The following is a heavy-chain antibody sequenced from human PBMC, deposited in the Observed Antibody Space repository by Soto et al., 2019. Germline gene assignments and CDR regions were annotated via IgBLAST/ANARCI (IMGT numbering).Heavy chain of an antibody. CDR3: ASPGYSYGHNWFDP. CDR1: GFTFSSYS. D-gene: IGHD5-18*01. CDR2: ISSSSSYV. Sequence: GGSLRLSCAASGFTFSSYSMNWVRQAPGKGLEWVSSISSSSSYVYYADSVKGRFTISRDNAKNSLYLQMNSLRAEDTAVYYCASPGYSYGHNWFDPWGQGTLVTVSS. V-gene: IGHV3-21*01. J-gene: IGHJ5*02.